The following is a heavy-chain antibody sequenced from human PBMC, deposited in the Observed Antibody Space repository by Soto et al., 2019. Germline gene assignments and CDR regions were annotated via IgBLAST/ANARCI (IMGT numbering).Heavy chain of an antibody. CDR2: IYYSGST. Sequence: QVQLQESGPGLVKPSQTLSLTCTVSSGSISSGGYYWSWIRQHPGKGLEWIGYIYYSGSTYYNPSLKSRVIMSLDTSKNQLALKLSSVTAADTDVYYWARSSGWHFDSWGQGSLATVSS. V-gene: IGHV4-31*03. CDR3: ARSSGWHFDS. J-gene: IGHJ4*02. CDR1: SGSISSGGYY. D-gene: IGHD6-19*01.